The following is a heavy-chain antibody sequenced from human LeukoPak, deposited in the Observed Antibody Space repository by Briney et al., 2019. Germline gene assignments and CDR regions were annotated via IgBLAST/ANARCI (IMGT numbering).Heavy chain of an antibody. Sequence: SETLSLTCTVSGGSISSGSYYWSWIRQPAGKGLEWIGRIYTSESTNYNPSLKGRVTISVDTSKNQFSLKLSSVAAADTAVYYCARAITINFDYWGQGTLVTVSS. CDR2: IYTSEST. CDR1: GGSISSGSYY. J-gene: IGHJ4*02. V-gene: IGHV4-61*02. D-gene: IGHD3-3*01. CDR3: ARAITINFDY.